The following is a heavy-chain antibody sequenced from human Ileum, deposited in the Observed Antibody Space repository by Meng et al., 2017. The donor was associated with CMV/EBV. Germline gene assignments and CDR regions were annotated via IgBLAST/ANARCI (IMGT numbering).Heavy chain of an antibody. D-gene: IGHD3-3*01. Sequence: SGFTLSSHWIHGVRQTPGKGLVWVSRIRNDGTYTSYADSVKGRFTISRDVAKNTVYLEMNTLRADDTALYYCARGGWRIDVDYYFDYWGQGTLVTVSS. CDR1: GFTLSSHW. CDR2: IRNDGTYT. V-gene: IGHV3-74*01. CDR3: ARGGWRIDVDYYFDY. J-gene: IGHJ4*02.